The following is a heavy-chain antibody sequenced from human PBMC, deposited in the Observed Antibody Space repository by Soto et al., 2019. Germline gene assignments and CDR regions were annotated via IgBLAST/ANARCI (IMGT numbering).Heavy chain of an antibody. CDR3: ARSGIVLVTAAMDAGSYNWFDP. CDR2: IYYSGST. J-gene: IGHJ5*02. CDR1: GGSISSGDYY. Sequence: QVQLQESGPGLVKPSQTLSLTCTVSGGSISSGDYYWSWIRQPPGKGLEWIGYIYYSGSTYYNPSLKSRVTISVDTSKNQFSLKLSSVTAADTAVYYCARSGIVLVTAAMDAGSYNWFDPWGQGTLVTVSS. D-gene: IGHD2-2*01. V-gene: IGHV4-30-4*01.